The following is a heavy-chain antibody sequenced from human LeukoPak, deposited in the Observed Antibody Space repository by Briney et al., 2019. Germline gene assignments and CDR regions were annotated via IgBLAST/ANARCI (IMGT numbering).Heavy chain of an antibody. CDR3: AREKSTMYFDY. V-gene: IGHV1-69*13. J-gene: IGHJ4*02. CDR1: GGTFSSYV. Sequence: SVKVSCKASGGTFSSYVINWVRQAPGQGLEWMGQIIPMVGTPNYAQKFQDRVTITADESTTTAYLELSSLRSEDTAVYYCAREKSTMYFDYWGQGTLVTVSS. CDR2: IIPMVGTP. D-gene: IGHD5-24*01.